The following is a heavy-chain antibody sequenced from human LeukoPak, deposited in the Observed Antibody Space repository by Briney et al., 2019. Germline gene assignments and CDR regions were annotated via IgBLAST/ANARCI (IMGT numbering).Heavy chain of an antibody. Sequence: GGTLRLSCAASGFTFSSYSMNWVLQAPGRGRVGVSYISSRSGTIHYADSVKGRFTISRDNAKNLLFLQMDSLRDEDTAVYYCARDEAYSGTYAVTWGQGILVTVSS. CDR1: GFTFSSYS. CDR3: ARDEAYSGTYAVT. D-gene: IGHD1-26*01. V-gene: IGHV3-48*02. J-gene: IGHJ5*02. CDR2: ISSRSGTI.